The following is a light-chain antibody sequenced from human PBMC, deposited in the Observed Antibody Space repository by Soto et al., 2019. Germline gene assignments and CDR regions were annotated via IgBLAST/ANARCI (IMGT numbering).Light chain of an antibody. CDR3: FSYAGDSVYV. J-gene: IGLJ1*01. CDR1: NSDVGSYNL. Sequence: QSVLTQPASVSGSPRQSITISCTGTNSDVGSYNLVSWFQQHPGTAPKLVIYEVTKRPSGVSDRFSGSKSGNTASLTISGLQAEDEADYYCFSYAGDSVYVFGTGTKLTVL. V-gene: IGLV2-23*02. CDR2: EVT.